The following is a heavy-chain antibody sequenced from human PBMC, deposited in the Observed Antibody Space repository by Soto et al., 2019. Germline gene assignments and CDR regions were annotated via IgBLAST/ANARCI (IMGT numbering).Heavy chain of an antibody. V-gene: IGHV1-69*13. CDR3: ARSFVVQLASYYYGMDV. CDR1: GGTFSSYA. Sequence: ASVKVSCKASGGTFSSYAISWVRQAPGQGLEWMGGIIPIFGTANYAQKFQGRVTITADESTSTAYMELSSLRSEDTAVYYCARSFVVQLASYYYGMDVWGQGTTVTVSS. CDR2: IIPIFGTA. J-gene: IGHJ6*02. D-gene: IGHD2-21*01.